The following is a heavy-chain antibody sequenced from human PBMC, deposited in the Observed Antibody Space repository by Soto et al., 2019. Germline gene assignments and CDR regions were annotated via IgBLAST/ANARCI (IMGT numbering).Heavy chain of an antibody. J-gene: IGHJ4*01. Sequence: GESLNISCKSSGYSFVNYCIGWVRQVPGKGLEWMGIIYPGDSDTRYSPSFQGQVTISADKSTSTAYVQWVSLRASDSAMYYCARGLNQTAPDYWGQGTQVTVSS. V-gene: IGHV5-51*01. D-gene: IGHD2-2*01. CDR3: ARGLNQTAPDY. CDR2: IYPGDSDT. CDR1: GYSFVNYC.